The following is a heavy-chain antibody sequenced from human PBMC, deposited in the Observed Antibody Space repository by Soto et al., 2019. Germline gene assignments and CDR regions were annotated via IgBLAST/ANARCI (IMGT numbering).Heavy chain of an antibody. CDR1: GFNFGSSA. D-gene: IGHD2-2*01. CDR2: IVVGTGNT. Sequence: SVKVSCKASGFNFGSSAIQWVRQARGHRLEWIGWIVVGTGNTNYAQKFQERVTITRDMSTSTAYMELSSLISEDTAVYYCAKEKISTSRCNWFDPWGQGTLVTVSS. V-gene: IGHV1-58*02. CDR3: AKEKISTSRCNWFDP. J-gene: IGHJ5*02.